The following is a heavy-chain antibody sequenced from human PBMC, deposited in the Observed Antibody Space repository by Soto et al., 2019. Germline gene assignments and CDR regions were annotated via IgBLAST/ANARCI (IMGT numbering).Heavy chain of an antibody. Sequence: GGSLRLSCAASGFTFSRYAMHWVRQAPGKGLEWVAVISYDGSNKYYADSVKGRFTISRDNSKNTLYLQMNSLRAEDTAVYYCARDVPNDSSGFDYWGQGTLVTVSS. CDR3: ARDVPNDSSGFDY. J-gene: IGHJ4*02. V-gene: IGHV3-30-3*01. CDR2: ISYDGSNK. D-gene: IGHD3-22*01. CDR1: GFTFSRYA.